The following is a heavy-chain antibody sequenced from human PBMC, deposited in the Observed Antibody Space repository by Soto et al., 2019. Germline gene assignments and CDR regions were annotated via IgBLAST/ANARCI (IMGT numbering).Heavy chain of an antibody. CDR1: GFTFSSYD. CDR2: IGTAGDT. D-gene: IGHD7-27*01. V-gene: IGHV3-13*01. Sequence: ESGGGLVQPGGSLRLSCAASGFTFSSYDMHWVRQATGKGLEWVSAIGTAGDTYYPGSVKGRFTISRENAKNSLYLQMNSLRAGDTAVYYCARAIAGDSSGYMDVWGKGTTVTVSS. CDR3: ARAIAGDSSGYMDV. J-gene: IGHJ6*03.